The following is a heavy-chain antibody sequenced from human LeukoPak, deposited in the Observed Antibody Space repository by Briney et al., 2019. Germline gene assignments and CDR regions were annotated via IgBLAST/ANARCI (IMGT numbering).Heavy chain of an antibody. CDR3: AIRTTAAAPPAMRGY. V-gene: IGHV3-30-3*01. CDR1: GFTFGSYA. CDR2: ISYDGSNK. J-gene: IGHJ4*02. Sequence: PGGSLRLSCAASGFTFGSYAMHWVRQAPGKGLEWVAVISYDGSNKYYADSVKGRFTISRDNSKNTLFLQMNSLRAEDTAVYYCAIRTTAAAPPAMRGYWGQGTLVTVSS. D-gene: IGHD2-2*01.